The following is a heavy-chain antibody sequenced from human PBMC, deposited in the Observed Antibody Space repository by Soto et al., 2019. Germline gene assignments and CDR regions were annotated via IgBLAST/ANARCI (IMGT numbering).Heavy chain of an antibody. V-gene: IGHV4-31*03. Sequence: SETLSLTCTVSGGSISSGGYYWSWIRQHPGKGLEWIGYIYYSGSTYYNPSLKSRVTISVDTSKNQFSLKLSSVTAADTAVYYCARVSGRFSAGIFDYWGQGTLVTVSS. D-gene: IGHD3-10*01. J-gene: IGHJ4*02. CDR2: IYYSGST. CDR3: ARVSGRFSAGIFDY. CDR1: GGSISSGGYY.